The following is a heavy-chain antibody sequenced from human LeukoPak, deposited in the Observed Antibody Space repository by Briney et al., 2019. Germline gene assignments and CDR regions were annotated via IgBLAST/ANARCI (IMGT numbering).Heavy chain of an antibody. CDR2: ISAYNGNT. D-gene: IGHD6-19*01. V-gene: IGHV1-18*01. Sequence: GASVTVSCKASGYTFTSYGISWVRQAPGQGLEWMGWISAYNGNTNYAQKLQGRVTMTTDTSTSTAYMELRSLRSDDTAVYYCARSSYSSGWYGYFDYWGQGTLVTVSS. J-gene: IGHJ4*02. CDR3: ARSSYSSGWYGYFDY. CDR1: GYTFTSYG.